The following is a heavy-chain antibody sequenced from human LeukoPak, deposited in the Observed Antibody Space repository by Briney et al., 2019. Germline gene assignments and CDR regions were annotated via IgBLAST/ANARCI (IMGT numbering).Heavy chain of an antibody. CDR2: ISASGDTT. Sequence: GGSLRLSCAASGFTFSSHVMSWVRQAPGKGLEWVSDISASGDTTYYADSVKGRFTISRDNSKNTLDLQMSRLRVEDTAVYYCAKAAGWLAADYFDYWGQGTLVTVSS. J-gene: IGHJ4*02. V-gene: IGHV3-23*01. CDR3: AKAAGWLAADYFDY. D-gene: IGHD6-19*01. CDR1: GFTFSSHV.